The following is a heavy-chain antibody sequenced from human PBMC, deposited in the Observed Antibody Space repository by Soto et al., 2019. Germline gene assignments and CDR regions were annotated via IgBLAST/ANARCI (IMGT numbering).Heavy chain of an antibody. CDR1: GYTLTELS. CDR3: ATLYCTNGVCYTPYDY. J-gene: IGHJ4*02. V-gene: IGHV1-24*01. CDR2: FDPEDGET. D-gene: IGHD2-8*01. Sequence: ASVKVSCKVSGYTLTELSMHWVRQAPGKGLEWMGGFDPEDGETIYAQKFQGRVTMTEDTSTDTAYMELSSLRSEDTAVYYRATLYCTNGVCYTPYDYWGQGTLVTVSS.